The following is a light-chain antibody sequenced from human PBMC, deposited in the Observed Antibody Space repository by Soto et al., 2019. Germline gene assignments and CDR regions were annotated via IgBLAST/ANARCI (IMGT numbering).Light chain of an antibody. CDR3: QQYNNWWT. CDR1: QGVSSY. CDR2: DAS. J-gene: IGKJ1*01. Sequence: EIVLTQSPATLSLSPGERATLSCRASQGVSSYLAWYQQKPGQAPRLLIYDASNRATGIPARFSGSGPGTDFTLTISSLQSEDFAVYYCQQYNNWWTFGQGTKV. V-gene: IGKV3D-11*01.